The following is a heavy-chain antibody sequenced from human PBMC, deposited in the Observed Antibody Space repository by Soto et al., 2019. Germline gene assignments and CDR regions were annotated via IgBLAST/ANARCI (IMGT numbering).Heavy chain of an antibody. CDR1: GGSISSYY. D-gene: IGHD6-6*01. CDR3: ARVWYSSSSDTDYYYYYMDV. V-gene: IGHV4-59*01. J-gene: IGHJ6*03. CDR2: IYYSGST. Sequence: QVQLQESGPGLVKPSETLSLTCTVSGGSISSYYWSWIRQPPGKGLEWIGYIYYSGSTNYNPSLKSRVTISVDTSKNQFSLKLSSVTAADTAVYYCARVWYSSSSDTDYYYYYMDVWGKGTTVTVSS.